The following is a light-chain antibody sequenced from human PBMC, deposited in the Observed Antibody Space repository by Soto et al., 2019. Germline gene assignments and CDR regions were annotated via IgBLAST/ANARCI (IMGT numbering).Light chain of an antibody. Sequence: DIQMTQSPSRLSASVGDRVILTCRASQSISSWLAWYQQKPGRAPKLLIYQASSLESEVPSRFSGSGSGTEFTIIISSLQPDDFATYYCQQYSAYPWTFGQGTKVEIK. CDR1: QSISSW. V-gene: IGKV1-5*03. CDR2: QAS. J-gene: IGKJ1*01. CDR3: QQYSAYPWT.